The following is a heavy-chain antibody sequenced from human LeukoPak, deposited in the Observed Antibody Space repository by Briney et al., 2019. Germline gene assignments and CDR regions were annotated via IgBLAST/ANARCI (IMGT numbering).Heavy chain of an antibody. Sequence: GGSLRLSCAASGFTFSSYRMNWVRQAPGKGLEWVSSISSSSSYIYYADSVKGRFTISRDNAKNSLYLQMNSLRAEDTAVYYCARGVYIAAGQYGYWGQGTLVTVSS. J-gene: IGHJ4*02. CDR1: GFTFSSYR. D-gene: IGHD6-13*01. CDR2: ISSSSSYI. V-gene: IGHV3-21*01. CDR3: ARGVYIAAGQYGY.